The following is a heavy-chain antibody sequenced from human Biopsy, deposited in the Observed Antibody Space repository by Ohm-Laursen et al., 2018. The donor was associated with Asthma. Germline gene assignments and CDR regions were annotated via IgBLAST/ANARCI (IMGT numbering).Heavy chain of an antibody. CDR1: YGSITSGGYY. V-gene: IGHV4-39*07. Sequence: GTLSLTCTVSYGSITSGGYYWTWIRQSPGKGLEWIGETNERGVTNNNPSLKSRVIISIDTYWNRVSLKLTSVTAADTAVYYCARGPELDVWGQGTTVIVSS. CDR3: ARGPELDV. D-gene: IGHD1-14*01. CDR2: TNERGVT. J-gene: IGHJ6*02.